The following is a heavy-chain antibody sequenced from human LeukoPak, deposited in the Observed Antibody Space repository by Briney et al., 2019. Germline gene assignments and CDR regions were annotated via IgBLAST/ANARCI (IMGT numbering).Heavy chain of an antibody. CDR2: IIPIFGTA. V-gene: IGHV1-69*05. J-gene: IGHJ5*02. Sequence: SVKVSCKASGGTFSSYAISWVRQAPGQGLEWMGGIIPIFGTANYAQKFQGRVTITTDESTSTAYMELSSLRSEDTAVYYCASGDCSSTSCLEYNWFDPWGQGTLVTVSS. CDR3: ASGDCSSTSCLEYNWFDP. D-gene: IGHD2-2*01. CDR1: GGTFSSYA.